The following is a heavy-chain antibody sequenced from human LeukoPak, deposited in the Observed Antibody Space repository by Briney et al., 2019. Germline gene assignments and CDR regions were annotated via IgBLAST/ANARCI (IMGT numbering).Heavy chain of an antibody. D-gene: IGHD3-22*01. J-gene: IGHJ4*02. CDR3: AGAYYYDSSGYPSFDY. Sequence: SETLSLTCTVSGGSIGSYYWSWIRQPPGKGLEWIGYIYYSGSTNYNPSLKSRVTISVDTSKNQFSLKLSSVTAADTAVYYCAGAYYYDSSGYPSFDYWGQGTLVTVSS. CDR1: GGSIGSYY. CDR2: IYYSGST. V-gene: IGHV4-59*01.